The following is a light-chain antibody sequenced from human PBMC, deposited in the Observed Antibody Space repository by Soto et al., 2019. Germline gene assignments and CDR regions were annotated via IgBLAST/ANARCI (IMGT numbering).Light chain of an antibody. J-gene: IGLJ1*01. V-gene: IGLV1-40*01. CDR2: DNS. CDR3: QSYDSSLSDRYV. Sequence: QSVLTQPPSVSGAPGQRVTIPCTGSSSNIGAGYDVYWYQQLPGTAPKLLIYDNSNRPSGVPDRFSGSKSGTSASLAITGLQAEDEADYYCQSYDSSLSDRYVFGTGTKVTVL. CDR1: SSNIGAGYD.